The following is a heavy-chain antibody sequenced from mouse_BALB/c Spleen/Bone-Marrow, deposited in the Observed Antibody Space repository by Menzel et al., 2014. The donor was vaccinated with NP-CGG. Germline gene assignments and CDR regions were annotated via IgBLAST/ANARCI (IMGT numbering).Heavy chain of an antibody. J-gene: IGHJ2*01. CDR2: IYPGDDDT. V-gene: IGHV1-80*01. CDR1: GYAFSSYW. CDR3: TRRYYDYDVRYFDY. Sequence: QVQLKQSGAELVRPGSSVKISCKASGYAFSSYWLNWVKQRPGQGLEWIGQIYPGDDDTNYNGKFKGKATLTADKSSSTAYMQLSSLTSEDSAAYFCTRRYYDYDVRYFDYWGQGTTLTVSS. D-gene: IGHD2-4*01.